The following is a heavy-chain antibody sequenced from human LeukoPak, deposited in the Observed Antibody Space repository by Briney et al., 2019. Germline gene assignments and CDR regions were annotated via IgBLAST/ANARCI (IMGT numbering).Heavy chain of an antibody. Sequence: SETLSLTCTVSGGSISCGVYYWSWIRQPAGKGLEWIGRIYTSGSTNYNPSLKSRVTISVDTSKNQFSLKLSSVTAADTAVYYCARFSRIVGAYYVADYWGQGTLVTVSS. CDR1: GGSISCGVYY. J-gene: IGHJ4*02. CDR3: ARFSRIVGAYYVADY. D-gene: IGHD1-26*01. V-gene: IGHV4-61*02. CDR2: IYTSGST.